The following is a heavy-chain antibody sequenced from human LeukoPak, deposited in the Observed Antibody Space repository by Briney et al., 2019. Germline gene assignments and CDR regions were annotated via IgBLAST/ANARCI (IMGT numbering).Heavy chain of an antibody. Sequence: PGETLRLSCVASRFTFNTYGMSWVRQAPGKGLEWVAAISGSGGSTYYADSVKGRFTISRDNSKNTLYVQMNSLRAEDTAVYYCAKGGYGDYHYYYYMDVWGKGTTVTISS. CDR3: AKGGYGDYHYYYYMDV. V-gene: IGHV3-23*01. D-gene: IGHD4-17*01. J-gene: IGHJ6*03. CDR1: RFTFNTYG. CDR2: ISGSGGST.